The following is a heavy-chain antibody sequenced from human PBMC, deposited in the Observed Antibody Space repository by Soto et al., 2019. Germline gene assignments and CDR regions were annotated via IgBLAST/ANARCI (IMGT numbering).Heavy chain of an antibody. D-gene: IGHD6-6*01. V-gene: IGHV4-34*01. CDR2: INHSGST. CDR3: AKGGWSSSAFDY. J-gene: IGHJ4*02. Sequence: SETLSLTCTFYCGSFIGYYWSWIRQPPGKGLEWSGEINHSGSTNYNPSLKSRVTISVDTSKNQFSLKLSSVTAADTAVYYCAKGGWSSSAFDYWGQGTLVTVSS. CDR1: CGSFIGYY.